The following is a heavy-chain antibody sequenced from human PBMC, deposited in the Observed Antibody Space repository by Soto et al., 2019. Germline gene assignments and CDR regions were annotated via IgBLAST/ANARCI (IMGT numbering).Heavy chain of an antibody. CDR2: ISTGSSYI. Sequence: EVQLVESGGGLVKPGGSLRLSCAASGFTFSSYTMNWVRQAPGKGLEWVSSISTGSSYINYADSVKGRFTISRDNAKNSLYLQMNSLRVEDTAVYYCARAGDPGDYEGANDAFDIWGQGTKVIVS. V-gene: IGHV3-21*01. D-gene: IGHD4-17*01. J-gene: IGHJ3*02. CDR3: ARAGDPGDYEGANDAFDI. CDR1: GFTFSSYT.